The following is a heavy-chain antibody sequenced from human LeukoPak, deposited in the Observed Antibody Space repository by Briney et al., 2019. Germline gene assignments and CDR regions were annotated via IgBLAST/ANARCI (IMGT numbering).Heavy chain of an antibody. J-gene: IGHJ6*03. CDR1: GGSFSGYY. CDR2: INHSGST. V-gene: IGHV4-34*01. Sequence: SETLSLTCAVYGGSFSGYYWSWIRQPPGKGLEWIGEINHSGSTNYNPSLKSRVTISVDTSKNQFSLKLSSVTAADTAVYYCARPKGYYGSGSYYLHYYYYMDVWGKGTTVTISS. D-gene: IGHD3-10*01. CDR3: ARPKGYYGSGSYYLHYYYYMDV.